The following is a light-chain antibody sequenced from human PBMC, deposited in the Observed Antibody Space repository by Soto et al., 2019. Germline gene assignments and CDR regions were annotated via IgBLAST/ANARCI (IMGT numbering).Light chain of an antibody. Sequence: AIRMTQSPSSLSASTGDRVTITCRASQGISSYLAWYQQKPGKAPKILIYAASTLQSGVPSRFSGSGCGTDFTLNIRCLQSEDFATYYCQQYYSYPVTFGPGTKVDIK. CDR2: AAS. CDR3: QQYYSYPVT. V-gene: IGKV1-8*01. J-gene: IGKJ3*01. CDR1: QGISSY.